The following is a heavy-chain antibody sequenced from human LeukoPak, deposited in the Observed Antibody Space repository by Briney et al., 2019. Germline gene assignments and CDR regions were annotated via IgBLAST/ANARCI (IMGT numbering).Heavy chain of an antibody. Sequence: AETLSLTCTVSGGSISGHYWTWIRQPPGKGLEWMGYIYYSGSTNYNPSLKSRVTISVDASKNQFSLKLRSVTAADTAVYYCARAGQQWLGYYFDYWGQGTQLPVSS. J-gene: IGHJ4*02. CDR3: ARAGQQWLGYYFDY. D-gene: IGHD6-19*01. CDR2: IYYSGST. CDR1: GGSISGHY. V-gene: IGHV4-59*11.